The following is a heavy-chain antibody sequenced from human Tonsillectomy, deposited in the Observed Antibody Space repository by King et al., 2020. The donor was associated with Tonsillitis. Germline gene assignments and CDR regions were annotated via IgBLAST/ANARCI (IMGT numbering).Heavy chain of an antibody. J-gene: IGHJ6*02. CDR1: GFTFGTYG. Sequence: VQLMESGGGVVQPGESRRLSCAASGFTFGTYGMQWVRQAPGKGLEWVAFIRYDGSNKNYADSVKGRFTISRDNSKNTLFLQMNSLRAEDTAVYYCAKAMGRGANDYDDGRDVWGQGTTVT. CDR3: AKAMGRGANDYDDGRDV. CDR2: IRYDGSNK. V-gene: IGHV3-30*02. D-gene: IGHD3-10*01.